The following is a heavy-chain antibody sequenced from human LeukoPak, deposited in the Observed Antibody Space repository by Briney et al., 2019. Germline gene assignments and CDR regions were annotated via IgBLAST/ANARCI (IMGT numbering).Heavy chain of an antibody. V-gene: IGHV3-11*04. CDR3: ARDLYRTVVVPHYFDY. D-gene: IGHD3-22*01. CDR1: GFTFSDYY. J-gene: IGHJ4*02. Sequence: GGSLRLSCAASGFTFSDYYMNWIRQAPGKGLEWVSYISSGGGTRSYADSVKGRFTISRDNAKNSLYLQMNSLRAEDTAVYYCARDLYRTVVVPHYFDYWGQGTLVTVSS. CDR2: ISSGGGTR.